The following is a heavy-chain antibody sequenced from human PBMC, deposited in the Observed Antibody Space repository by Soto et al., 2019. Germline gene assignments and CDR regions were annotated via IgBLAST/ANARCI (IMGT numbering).Heavy chain of an antibody. CDR3: AKDIYASSSGGDY. D-gene: IGHD6-19*01. CDR1: GFTFSSYA. V-gene: IGHV3-23*01. Sequence: EVQLLESGGGLVQPGGSLRLSCAASGFTFSSYAMSWVRQAPGKGLEWVSAISGRGGSTYYADSVKGRFTISRDNSKNTLYLQMNSLRAEDTAVYYCAKDIYASSSGGDYGGQGTLFTVSS. J-gene: IGHJ4*02. CDR2: ISGRGGST.